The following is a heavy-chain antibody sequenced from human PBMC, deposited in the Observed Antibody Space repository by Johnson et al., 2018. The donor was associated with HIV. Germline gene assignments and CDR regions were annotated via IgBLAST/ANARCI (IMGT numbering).Heavy chain of an antibody. CDR2: IYSGDST. D-gene: IGHD3/OR15-3a*01. J-gene: IGHJ3*02. CDR1: GFTVSSNY. V-gene: IGHV3-66*01. CDR3: ARSRQVGSFWAGGAFDI. Sequence: MQLVESGGGLVQPGGSLRLSCAASGFTVSSNYMSWVRQAPGNGLEWVSVIYSGDSTYYADSVKGRFIISRDNSKHTLYLQMNSLRADDTAVYYCARSRQVGSFWAGGAFDIWGQGTMVTVSS.